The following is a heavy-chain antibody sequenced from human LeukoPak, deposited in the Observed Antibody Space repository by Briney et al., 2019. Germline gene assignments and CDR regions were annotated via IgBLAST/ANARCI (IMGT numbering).Heavy chain of an antibody. V-gene: IGHV4-34*01. D-gene: IGHD2-15*01. J-gene: IGHJ4*02. Sequence: SETLSLTCAVYGGSFSGYYWSWIRQPPGKGLEWIGEINHSGSTNYNPSLKSRVTISVDTSKNQFSLKLSSVTAADTAVYYCARRYTFYCSGGSCYSGVDYWGQGTLVTVSS. CDR3: ARRYTFYCSGGSCYSGVDY. CDR1: GGSFSGYY. CDR2: INHSGST.